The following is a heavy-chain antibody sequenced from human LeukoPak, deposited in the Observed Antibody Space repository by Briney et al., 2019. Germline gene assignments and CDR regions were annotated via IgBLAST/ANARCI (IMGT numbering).Heavy chain of an antibody. D-gene: IGHD1-1*01. V-gene: IGHV3-53*01. J-gene: IGHJ4*02. Sequence: GGSLRLSCAASGFTVSSNYMGWVRQAPGKGLEWVSIIYTGGSTYYADSVKGRFTISRDNSRNTLYLHMSSLRAEDTAVYYCARDSPGYLAYDSWGQGTLVTVSS. CDR2: IYTGGST. CDR3: ARDSPGYLAYDS. CDR1: GFTVSSNY.